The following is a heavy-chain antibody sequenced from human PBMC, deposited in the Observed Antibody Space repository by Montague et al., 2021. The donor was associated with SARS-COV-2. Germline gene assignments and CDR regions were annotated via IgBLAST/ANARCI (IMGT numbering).Heavy chain of an antibody. CDR2: IYYSGST. CDR1: GGSISSSSYY. V-gene: IGHV4-39*01. D-gene: IGHD2-2*01. CDR3: ARHLVYCSSTSCYEGRFDS. Sequence: SETLSLTCTVSGGSISSSSYYWGWIRQPPGKGLEWIVSIYYSGSTYYNPSLKSRVTISVDTSKNQFSLKLSSVTAAATAVYYRARHLVYCSSTSCYEGRFDSWGQGTLVTVSS. J-gene: IGHJ5*01.